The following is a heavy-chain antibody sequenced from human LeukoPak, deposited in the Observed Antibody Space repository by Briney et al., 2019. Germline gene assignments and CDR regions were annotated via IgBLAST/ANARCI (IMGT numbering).Heavy chain of an antibody. CDR2: IWYDGSNK. CDR1: GFTFSRYG. D-gene: IGHD6-19*01. V-gene: IGHV3-33*01. J-gene: IGHJ4*02. CDR3: ARTRYSSGWYGDY. Sequence: GGSLRLSCVASGFTFSRYGMHWVRQAPGKGLEWVAVIWYDGSNKYYADSVKGRFTISRDNSKNTLYLQMNSLRAEDTAVYYCARTRYSSGWYGDYWGQGTLVTVSS.